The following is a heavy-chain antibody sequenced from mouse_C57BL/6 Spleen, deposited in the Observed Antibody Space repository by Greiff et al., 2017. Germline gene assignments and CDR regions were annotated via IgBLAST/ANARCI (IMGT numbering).Heavy chain of an antibody. CDR2: IYPGDGGT. CDR3: ARRYDGSYVWFAY. J-gene: IGHJ3*01. Sequence: QVQLQQSGAELVKPGASVKISCKASGYAFSSYWMNWVKQRPGKGLEWIGQIYPGDGGTNYNGKFKGKATLTADKSSSTAYMQLSSLTSEDSAVYFCARRYDGSYVWFAYWGQGTLVTVSA. V-gene: IGHV1-80*01. D-gene: IGHD2-3*01. CDR1: GYAFSSYW.